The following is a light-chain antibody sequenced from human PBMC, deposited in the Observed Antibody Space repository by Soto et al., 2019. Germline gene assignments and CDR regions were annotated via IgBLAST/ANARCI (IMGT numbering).Light chain of an antibody. CDR1: GSNIGGYY. Sequence: QSVLTQPPSASGTPGQRVTISCSGTGSNIGGYYVSWYQKLPGTAPKVLIYRNNHGPSGVPDRFSGSKSGTSASLAISGLRSDDEADYYCAAWDDSLSGYVFGTGTKVTVL. CDR2: RNN. CDR3: AAWDDSLSGYV. J-gene: IGLJ1*01. V-gene: IGLV1-47*01.